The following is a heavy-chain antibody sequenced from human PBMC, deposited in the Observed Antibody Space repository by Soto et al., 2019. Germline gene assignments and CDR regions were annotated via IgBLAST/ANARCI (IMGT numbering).Heavy chain of an antibody. Sequence: QVQLVQSGAEVKKPGASVKVSCKASGYTFTSYYIHWVRHAPGQGLEWMGRFNPSGGGTSYAQKFQGRVTMTRDTSTSTVYMELSSLRSEDTAVYYCARAASYYFDSWGQGTLVTVSS. J-gene: IGHJ4*02. V-gene: IGHV1-46*01. CDR3: ARAASYYFDS. D-gene: IGHD2-15*01. CDR1: GYTFTSYY. CDR2: FNPSGGGT.